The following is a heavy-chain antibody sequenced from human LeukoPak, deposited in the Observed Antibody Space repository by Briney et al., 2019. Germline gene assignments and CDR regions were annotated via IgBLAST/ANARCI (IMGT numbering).Heavy chain of an antibody. Sequence: PSETLSLPCTVSGGSNSCSSYYRGWIRQPPGKGLEWNGSIYYNGSTYYNPSLKSRVTISVDTSKNQSSLKLSLVIAAVTAVYYCASEGGDYGDYDWFDPGGQGTLVTVSS. D-gene: IGHD4-17*01. CDR2: IYYNGST. CDR3: ASEGGDYGDYDWFDP. V-gene: IGHV4-39*07. CDR1: GGSNSCSSYY. J-gene: IGHJ5*02.